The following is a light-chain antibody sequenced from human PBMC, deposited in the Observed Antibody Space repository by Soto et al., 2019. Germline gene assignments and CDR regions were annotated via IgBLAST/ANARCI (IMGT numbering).Light chain of an antibody. CDR1: SSDVGGYNH. CDR3: SSFTSSDTWV. CDR2: EVI. V-gene: IGLV2-14*01. Sequence: QSVLTQPASVSGSPGQSITISYTGTSSDVGGYNHVSWYQQYPGKAPKLIIYEVIYRPSGISDRFSGSKSGNTASLTISGLQTEDESDYYCSSFTSSDTWVFGGGTKLTVL. J-gene: IGLJ3*02.